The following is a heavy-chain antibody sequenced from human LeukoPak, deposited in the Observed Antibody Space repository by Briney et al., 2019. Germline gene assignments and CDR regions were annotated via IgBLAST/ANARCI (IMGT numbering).Heavy chain of an antibody. D-gene: IGHD5/OR15-5a*01. CDR3: AKVVWGAAHAIDY. CDR1: GFTFSSYA. J-gene: IGHJ4*02. Sequence: HTGGSLRLSCAASGFTFSSYAMSWVRQAPGKGLEWVSAISGSGGSTYYADSVKGRFTISRDNSKNTLYLQMNSLRAEDTAVYYCAKVVWGAAHAIDYWGQGTLVTVSS. V-gene: IGHV3-23*01. CDR2: ISGSGGST.